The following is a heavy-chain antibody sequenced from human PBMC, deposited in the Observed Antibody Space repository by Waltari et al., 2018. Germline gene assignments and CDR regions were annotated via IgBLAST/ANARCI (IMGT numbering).Heavy chain of an antibody. J-gene: IGHJ3*02. V-gene: IGHV4-4*07. CDR2: IYTSGST. CDR1: GGSISNYY. D-gene: IGHD1-26*01. CDR3: ARAWKWERPPNDAFDI. Sequence: QVQLQESGPGLVKPSQTLSLACTGSGGSISNYYRSWIRPPAGKGLEWIELIYTSGSTNYNPSLKSRVTMSIDPSKNQFSLKLSSVTAADTAVYYCARAWKWERPPNDAFDIWGQGTMVTVSS.